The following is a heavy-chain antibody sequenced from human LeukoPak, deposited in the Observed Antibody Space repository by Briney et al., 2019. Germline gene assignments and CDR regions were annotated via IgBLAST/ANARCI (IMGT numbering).Heavy chain of an antibody. J-gene: IGHJ5*02. CDR1: GFSLSTFW. V-gene: IGHV3-74*01. Sequence: PGGSLRLSCAASGFSLSTFWMHWVRQAPGKRQAWVSRIDYDGITTTYADSVKGRFTISRDNAKNTLYLQMNSLRAEDTAVYYCTHLGWFDPWGQGTLVTVSS. CDR2: IDYDGITT. CDR3: THLGWFDP.